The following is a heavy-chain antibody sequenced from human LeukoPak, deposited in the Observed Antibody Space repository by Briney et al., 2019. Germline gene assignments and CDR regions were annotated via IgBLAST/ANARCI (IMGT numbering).Heavy chain of an antibody. D-gene: IGHD5-18*01. CDR1: GGSFSGHY. V-gene: IGHV4-4*07. J-gene: IGHJ6*03. CDR2: VYITGPT. Sequence: SETLSITCTVSGGSFSGHYWTWIRQPAGRGLEFIVRVYITGPTNYNASLLGRVTMSVDTSKSQFSLNLTSVTAADTAVYYCARAHTPLRSDYYYYLDVWGKGTTVTVS. CDR3: ARAHTPLRSDYYYYLDV.